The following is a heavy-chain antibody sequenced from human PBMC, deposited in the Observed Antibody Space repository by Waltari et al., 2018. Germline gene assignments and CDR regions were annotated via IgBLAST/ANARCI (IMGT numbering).Heavy chain of an antibody. CDR2: IYHSGTT. V-gene: IGHV4-4*02. Sequence: QVQLQESGPGLVKPSGTLSLTCAVSGGSISSSNWWSWVRPPPGKGLEWIGEIYHSGTTNYNPSLKSRVTISVDNSKNQFSLKLSSVTAADTAVYYCASRTVTKVYRYFQHWGQGTLVTVSS. D-gene: IGHD4-17*01. J-gene: IGHJ1*01. CDR1: GGSISSSNW. CDR3: ASRTVTKVYRYFQH.